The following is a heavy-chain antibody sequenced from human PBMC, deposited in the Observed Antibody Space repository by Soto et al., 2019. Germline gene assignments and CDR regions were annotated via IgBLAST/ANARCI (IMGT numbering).Heavy chain of an antibody. CDR2: IYTSGST. CDR3: ARDWKQWLSPPYNWFDP. J-gene: IGHJ5*02. D-gene: IGHD6-19*01. Sequence: PSETLSLTCTVSGGSISSYYWSWIRQPAGKGLEWIGRIYTSGSTNYNPSLKSRVTMSVDTSKNQFSLKLSSVTAADTAVYYCARDWKQWLSPPYNWFDPWGQGTLVTVSS. V-gene: IGHV4-4*07. CDR1: GGSISSYY.